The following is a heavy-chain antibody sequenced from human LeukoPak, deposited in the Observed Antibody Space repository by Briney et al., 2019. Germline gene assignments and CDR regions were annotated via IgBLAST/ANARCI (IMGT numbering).Heavy chain of an antibody. CDR1: GFTFSSYA. V-gene: IGHV3-30*04. Sequence: GGSLRLSCAASGFTFSSYAMHWVRQAPGKGLEWVAVISYDGSNKYYADSVKGRFTISRDNSKNTLYLQMNSLRAEDTAVYYCARSPGGLLGYYYYYMDVWGKGTTVTVSS. CDR3: ARSPGGLLGYYYYYMDV. J-gene: IGHJ6*03. CDR2: ISYDGSNK. D-gene: IGHD3-16*01.